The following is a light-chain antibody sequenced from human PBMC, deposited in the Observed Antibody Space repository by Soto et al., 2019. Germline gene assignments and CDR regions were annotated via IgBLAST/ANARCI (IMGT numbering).Light chain of an antibody. J-gene: IGKJ1*01. Sequence: DIQMTQSPSTLSASVGDRVTITCRASQSISSWLAWYQQKPGKAPKLLIYKASTLESGVPSRFSGSGSGTAFTLPISSLQPDDFATYYCQHYHTSPWTFGQGTKVDIK. CDR1: QSISSW. V-gene: IGKV1-5*03. CDR2: KAS. CDR3: QHYHTSPWT.